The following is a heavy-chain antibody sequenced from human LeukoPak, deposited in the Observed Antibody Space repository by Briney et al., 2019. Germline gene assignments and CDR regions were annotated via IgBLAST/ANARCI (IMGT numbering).Heavy chain of an antibody. CDR1: GFTFSSYS. CDR2: ISSSSSYI. CDR3: ARDLYSSGWYVGAFDI. Sequence: GGSLRLSCAASGFTFSSYSMNWVRQAPGKGLEWVSSISSSSSYIYYADSVKGRFTISRDNAKNSLYLQMNSLRAEDTAVYYCARDLYSSGWYVGAFDIWGQGTMVTVSS. V-gene: IGHV3-21*01. D-gene: IGHD6-19*01. J-gene: IGHJ3*02.